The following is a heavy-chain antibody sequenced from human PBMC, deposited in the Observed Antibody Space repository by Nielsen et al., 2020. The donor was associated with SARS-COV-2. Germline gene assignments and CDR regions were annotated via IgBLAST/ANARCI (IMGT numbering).Heavy chain of an antibody. Sequence: GGSLRLSCEASGFTFSSYSLNWVRQAPGKGLEWVSFVSGSSYFTHYADSVRGRFTVSRDNAKNSMSLQMNSLRVEDTAVYYCARDWSRAFDVWGQGTMVTVSS. V-gene: IGHV3-21*01. J-gene: IGHJ3*01. CDR1: GFTFSSYS. CDR2: VSGSSYFT. CDR3: ARDWSRAFDV.